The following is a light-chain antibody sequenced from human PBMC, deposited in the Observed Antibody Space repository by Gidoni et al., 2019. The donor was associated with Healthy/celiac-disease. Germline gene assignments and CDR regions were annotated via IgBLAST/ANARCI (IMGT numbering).Light chain of an antibody. V-gene: IGKV3-11*01. J-gene: IGKJ4*01. Sequence: TMLTQSPATLSLSPGERATLSCRASQSVSSYLAWYQQKPGQAPRLLIYDASNRATGIPARFSGSGSGTDFTLTISSLEPEDFAVYYCQQRSNWPLTFGGGTKVEIK. CDR1: QSVSSY. CDR2: DAS. CDR3: QQRSNWPLT.